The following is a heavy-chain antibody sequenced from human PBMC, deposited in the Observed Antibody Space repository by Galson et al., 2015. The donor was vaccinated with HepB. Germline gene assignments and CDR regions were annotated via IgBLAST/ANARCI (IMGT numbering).Heavy chain of an antibody. Sequence: SLRLSCAASGFTFSSYSMNWVRQAPGKGLEWVSSISSSSSYIYYADSVKGRFTISRDNAKNSLYLQMNSLRAEDTAVYYCASLHRGGGYWSGRYFDYWGQGTLVTVSS. CDR3: ASLHRGGGYWSGRYFDY. CDR2: ISSSSSYI. V-gene: IGHV3-21*01. D-gene: IGHD3-3*01. CDR1: GFTFSSYS. J-gene: IGHJ4*02.